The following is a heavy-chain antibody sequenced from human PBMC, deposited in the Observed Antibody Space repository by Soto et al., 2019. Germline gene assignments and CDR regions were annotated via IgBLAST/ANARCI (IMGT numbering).Heavy chain of an antibody. CDR2: ITSNSGKP. Sequence: PGGSLRLSCLTSGFIFNNYAMHWVRQAPGKGLEYVSAITSNSGKPYYADSVKGRFTISRDSSKNTVFLHMSSLRAEDTAVYYCVKRDHTLLTGNHWGQGTLVTVSS. CDR3: VKRDHTLLTGNH. J-gene: IGHJ5*02. V-gene: IGHV3-64D*06. CDR1: GFIFNNYA. D-gene: IGHD3-9*01.